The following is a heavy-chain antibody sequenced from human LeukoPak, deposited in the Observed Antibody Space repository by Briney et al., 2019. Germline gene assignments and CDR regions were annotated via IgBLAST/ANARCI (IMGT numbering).Heavy chain of an antibody. CDR2: ISSSSSYI. CDR3: ARDLKAAAGQPPFDP. J-gene: IGHJ5*02. D-gene: IGHD6-13*01. Sequence: NPGGSLRLSCAASGFTFDDYGMSWVRQAPGKGLEWVSSISSSSSYIYYADSVKGRFTISRDNAKNSLYLQMNSLRAEDTAVYYCARDLKAAAGQPPFDPWGQGTLVTVSS. V-gene: IGHV3-21*01. CDR1: GFTFDDYG.